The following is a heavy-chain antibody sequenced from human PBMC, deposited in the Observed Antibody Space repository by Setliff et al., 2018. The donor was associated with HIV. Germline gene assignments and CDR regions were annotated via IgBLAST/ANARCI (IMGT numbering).Heavy chain of an antibody. D-gene: IGHD4-17*01. CDR1: GGSISSGGYY. Sequence: PSETLSLTCTVFGGSISSGGYYWSWIRQHPGKGLEWIGYIYYSGSTYYNPSLKSRVTISVDTSKNQFSLKLSSVTAADTAVYYCARDRSRHYGAGGRLDVWGKGTTVTVSS. J-gene: IGHJ6*04. V-gene: IGHV4-31*03. CDR2: IYYSGST. CDR3: ARDRSRHYGAGGRLDV.